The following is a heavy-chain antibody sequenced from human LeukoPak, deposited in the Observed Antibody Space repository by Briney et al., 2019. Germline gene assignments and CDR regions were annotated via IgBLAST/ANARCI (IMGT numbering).Heavy chain of an antibody. CDR2: NSYDGRRK. D-gene: IGHD2-15*01. CDR1: GFTFSGSA. J-gene: IGHJ6*02. V-gene: IGHV3-30*04. CDR3: ARDFSGFCSGGSCSSFYFYGLDV. Sequence: HPGGSLRLSCAASGFTFSGSAMHWVRQAPGKGLEWVAVNSYDGRRKYYADSVKGRFTISRDISQNTLYLQMSSLRAEDTAVYYCARDFSGFCSGGSCSSFYFYGLDVWGQGTTVTVSS.